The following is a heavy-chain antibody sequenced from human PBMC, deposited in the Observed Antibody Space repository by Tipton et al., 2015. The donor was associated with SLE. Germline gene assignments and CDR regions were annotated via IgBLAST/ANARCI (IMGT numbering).Heavy chain of an antibody. Sequence: TLSLTCAVYGGSFSSYYWSWIRQPPGKGLEWIGEINHSGSTDYNPSLKSRVTISEDTSKNQFSLKLSSVTAADTAVYYCARGVVGYIDYWGQGTLVTVSS. J-gene: IGHJ4*02. CDR3: ARGVVGYIDY. V-gene: IGHV4-34*01. CDR1: GGSFSSYY. CDR2: INHSGST.